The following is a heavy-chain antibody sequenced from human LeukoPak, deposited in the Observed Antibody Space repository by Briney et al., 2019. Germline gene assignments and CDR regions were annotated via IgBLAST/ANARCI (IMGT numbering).Heavy chain of an antibody. V-gene: IGHV3-74*01. J-gene: IGHJ4*02. CDR2: INSDGSST. D-gene: IGHD6-19*01. CDR3: ARGLAVAGPFDY. CDR1: GFTFSSYW. Sequence: PGGSLRLSCAASGFTFSSYWMHWVRQAPGKGLVWVSRINSDGSSTSYADSVKGRFTISRDNAKNTLYLQMNSLRAEDTAAYYCARGLAVAGPFDYWGQGTLVTVSS.